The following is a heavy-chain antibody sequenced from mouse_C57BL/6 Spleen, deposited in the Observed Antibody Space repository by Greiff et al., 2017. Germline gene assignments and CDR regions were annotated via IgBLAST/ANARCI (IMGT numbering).Heavy chain of an antibody. CDR1: GFSFNTYA. Sequence: EVQGVESGGGLVQPKGSLKLSCAASGFSFNTYAMNWVRQAPGKGLEWVARIRSKSNNYATYYADSVKDRFTISRDDSESMLYLQMNNLKTEYTAMYYYVRQEGTRAMYDWGQGTSVTVSS. V-gene: IGHV10-1*01. D-gene: IGHD3-3*01. CDR3: VRQEGTRAMYD. J-gene: IGHJ4*01. CDR2: IRSKSNNYAT.